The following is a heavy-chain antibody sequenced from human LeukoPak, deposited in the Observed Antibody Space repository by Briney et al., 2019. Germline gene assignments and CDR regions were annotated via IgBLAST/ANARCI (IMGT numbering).Heavy chain of an antibody. D-gene: IGHD3-22*01. J-gene: IGHJ6*02. CDR3: ARTYAMYYYDSSGYSSGMDV. Sequence: GESLKISCKGSGYSFTSYWISWVRQMPGKGLEWMGRIDPSDSYTNYSPSFQGHVTISADKSISTAYLQWSSLKASDTAMYYCARTYAMYYYDSSGYSSGMDVWGQGTTVTVSS. CDR1: GYSFTSYW. V-gene: IGHV5-10-1*01. CDR2: IDPSDSYT.